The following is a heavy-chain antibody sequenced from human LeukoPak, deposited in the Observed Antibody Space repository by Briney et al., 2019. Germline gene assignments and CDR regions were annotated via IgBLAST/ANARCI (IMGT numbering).Heavy chain of an antibody. J-gene: IGHJ4*02. CDR3: ARERLGLVVPAANDY. D-gene: IGHD2-2*01. CDR2: INPNSGGT. Sequence: ASVKVSCKASGYTFTGYYMHWVRQAPGQGLEWMGWINPNSGGTNYAQKFQGRVTMTRDTSISTAYMELSRLRSDDTAVYYCARERLGLVVPAANDYWGQGTLVTVSS. V-gene: IGHV1-2*02. CDR1: GYTFTGYY.